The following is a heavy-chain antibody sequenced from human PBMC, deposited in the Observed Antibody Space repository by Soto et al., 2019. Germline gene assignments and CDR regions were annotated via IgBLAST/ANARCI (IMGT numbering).Heavy chain of an antibody. Sequence: SETLSLTCTVSGGSIRSYFWSWIRQPPGKGLEWIGHIYDSGSTNYNPSLKSRVTISVDTSKNQFSLKMSSMTAADTAVYYCAREMGEEICASCPINTWFDPWGQGTLVTVSS. V-gene: IGHV4-59*01. CDR3: AREMGEEICASCPINTWFDP. CDR1: GGSIRSYF. D-gene: IGHD2-2*01. J-gene: IGHJ5*02. CDR2: IYDSGST.